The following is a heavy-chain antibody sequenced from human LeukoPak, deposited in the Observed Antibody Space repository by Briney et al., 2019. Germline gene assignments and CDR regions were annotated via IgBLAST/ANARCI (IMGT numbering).Heavy chain of an antibody. D-gene: IGHD3-10*01. CDR1: GFIFSNYA. CDR3: AKERGRFGESYYFDL. Sequence: GGSLRLSCAASGFIFSNYAMSWVRQAPGKGLEWVSAIGGRDGGTYYADSVKGRLTISRDNSKNTPYLQVNSLRADDTAVYYCAKERGRFGESYYFDLWGQGTLVTVSS. V-gene: IGHV3-23*01. CDR2: IGGRDGGT. J-gene: IGHJ4*02.